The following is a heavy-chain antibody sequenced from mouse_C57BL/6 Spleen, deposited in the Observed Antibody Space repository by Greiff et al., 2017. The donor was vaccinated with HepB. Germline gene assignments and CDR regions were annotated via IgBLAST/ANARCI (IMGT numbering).Heavy chain of an antibody. J-gene: IGHJ3*01. CDR1: GYTFTDYN. Sequence: VHVKQSGPELVKPGASVKMSCKASGYTFTDYNMHWVKQSHGKSLEWIGYINPNNGGTSYNQKFKGKATLTVNKSSSTAYMELRSLTSEDSAVYYCAREYDGYYVFCAYWGQGTLVTVSA. D-gene: IGHD2-3*01. CDR3: AREYDGYYVFCAY. V-gene: IGHV1-22*01. CDR2: INPNNGGT.